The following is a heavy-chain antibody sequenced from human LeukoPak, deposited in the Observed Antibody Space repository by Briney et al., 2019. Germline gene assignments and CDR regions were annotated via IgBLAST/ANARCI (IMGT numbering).Heavy chain of an antibody. V-gene: IGHV3-73*01. CDR3: TRVLLGDYYSYYYYMDV. CDR2: IRGKSNNYAT. D-gene: IGHD3-3*01. Sequence: GRSLKLSCAAAAFTFSVSAMHWVRQASGKGLGWVGRIRGKSNNYATTYAASVKGRFTRSRNDSKNTAYLQMNSLKTEDTAVYYCTRVLLGDYYSYYYYMDVWGKGTTVTVSS. J-gene: IGHJ6*03. CDR1: AFTFSVSA.